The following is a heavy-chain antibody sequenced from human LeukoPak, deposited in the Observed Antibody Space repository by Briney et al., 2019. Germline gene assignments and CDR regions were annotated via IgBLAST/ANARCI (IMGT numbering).Heavy chain of an antibody. D-gene: IGHD3-22*01. CDR1: GFTFSNYA. Sequence: GGSLRLSCSASGFTFSNYAMSWVRQAQGKGRGGVSAINDGVGRAFYADAVRGRFTISRDNSQNTLYLQMNSLRAEDTAVYYCAKAHSSGYYLTYYFDYWGQGTLVTVSS. V-gene: IGHV3-23*01. J-gene: IGHJ4*02. CDR2: INDGVGRA. CDR3: AKAHSSGYYLTYYFDY.